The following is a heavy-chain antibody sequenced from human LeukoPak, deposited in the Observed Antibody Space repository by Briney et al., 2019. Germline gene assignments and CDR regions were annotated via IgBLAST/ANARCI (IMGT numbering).Heavy chain of an antibody. Sequence: GGSLRLSCAASGFTFSSYAMSWVRQAPGKGLEWVSAISGSGGSTYYADSVKGRFTISRDSSKNTLYLQMNSLRAEDTAVYYCAKDPEWAIVVVPAAIDYWGQGTLVTVSS. CDR2: ISGSGGST. J-gene: IGHJ4*02. D-gene: IGHD2-2*01. CDR1: GFTFSSYA. V-gene: IGHV3-23*01. CDR3: AKDPEWAIVVVPAAIDY.